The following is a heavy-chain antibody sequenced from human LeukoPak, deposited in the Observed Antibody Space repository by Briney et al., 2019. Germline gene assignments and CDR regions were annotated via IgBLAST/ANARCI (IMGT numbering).Heavy chain of an antibody. J-gene: IGHJ6*03. CDR3: ARVGVSMTIFASSYYYMDV. V-gene: IGHV4-34*01. D-gene: IGHD3-9*01. Sequence: SETLSLTCAVYGGSFSGYYWSWIRQPPGKGLEWIGEINHSGSTNYNPSLKSRVTISVDTSKNQFSLKLSSMTAADTAVYCWARVGVSMTIFASSYYYMDVWGKGTTVTVSS. CDR1: GGSFSGYY. CDR2: INHSGST.